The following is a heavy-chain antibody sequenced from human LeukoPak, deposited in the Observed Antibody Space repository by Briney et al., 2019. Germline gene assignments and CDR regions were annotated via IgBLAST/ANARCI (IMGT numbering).Heavy chain of an antibody. CDR2: MNPKSGNT. D-gene: IGHD3-10*01. J-gene: IGHJ5*02. V-gene: IGHV1-8*02. CDR1: GGTFSSYA. CDR3: ARMHYLGSGSSPNWFDP. Sequence: ASVKVSCKASGGTFSSYAISWVRQATGQGLEWMGWMNPKSGNTGYAQRFQGRVTMTRDTSISTAYMELSSLRSEDTAVYYCARMHYLGSGSSPNWFDPWGQGTLVTVSS.